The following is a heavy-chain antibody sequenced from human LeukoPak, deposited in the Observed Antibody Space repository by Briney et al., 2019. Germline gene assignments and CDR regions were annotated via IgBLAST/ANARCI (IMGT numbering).Heavy chain of an antibody. V-gene: IGHV3-30-3*01. CDR1: GLTFSNYA. J-gene: IGHJ4*02. D-gene: IGHD5-24*01. CDR2: ITSDGNKK. CDR3: TRVGYIDEGIDY. Sequence: PGGSLRLSCAASGLTFSNYAMYWVRQAPGKGLEWLAGITSDGNKKFHSDSVKGRFTISRDNFRNTLYLQMNSLRAEDTAIYYCTRVGYIDEGIDYLGQGTLVTVSS.